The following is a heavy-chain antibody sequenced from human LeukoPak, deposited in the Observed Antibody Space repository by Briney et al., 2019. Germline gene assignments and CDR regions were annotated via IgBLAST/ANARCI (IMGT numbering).Heavy chain of an antibody. V-gene: IGHV4-39*01. CDR1: GGSISSSSYY. CDR2: IYYSGST. J-gene: IGHJ4*02. CDR3: ARHWFISSGHYIDY. D-gene: IGHD6-19*01. Sequence: SETLSLTCTVSGGSISSSSYYWGWIRQPPGKGLEWIGSIYYSGSTYYNPSLKSRVTISVGTSKNQFSLKLSSVTAADTAVYYCARHWFISSGHYIDYWGRGTLVTVSS.